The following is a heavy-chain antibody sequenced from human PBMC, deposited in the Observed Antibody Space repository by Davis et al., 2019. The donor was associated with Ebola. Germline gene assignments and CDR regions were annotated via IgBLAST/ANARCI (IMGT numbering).Heavy chain of an antibody. Sequence: SVKVSCKASGGTFSSYAISWVRQAPGQGLEWMGGIIPIFGTANYAQKFQGRVTITADESTSTVYMELSSLRSEDTAVYYCARGPKDPDHFDYWGQGTLVTVSS. CDR2: IIPIFGTA. V-gene: IGHV1-69*13. CDR1: GGTFSSYA. CDR3: ARGPKDPDHFDY. J-gene: IGHJ4*02.